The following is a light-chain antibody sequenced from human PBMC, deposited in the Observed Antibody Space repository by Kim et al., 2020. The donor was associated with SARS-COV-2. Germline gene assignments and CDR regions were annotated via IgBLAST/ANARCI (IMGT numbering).Light chain of an antibody. CDR3: LQFHTYPLT. J-gene: IGKJ4*01. Sequence: VGDRVLFTCRAIQDINSALAWYQQKPGKAPKLLIYVASSLQTGVPSRFSGIGSGTEVTLTIDSLQPEDFATYYCLQFHTYPLTFGGGTKVDIK. CDR2: VAS. V-gene: IGKV1-13*02. CDR1: QDINSA.